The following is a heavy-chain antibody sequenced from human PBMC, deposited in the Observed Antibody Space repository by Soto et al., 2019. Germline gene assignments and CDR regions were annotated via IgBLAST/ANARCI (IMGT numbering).Heavy chain of an antibody. CDR3: AGYCSGGRCSGAFDI. CDR1: GGSISSYY. CDR2: IYYSGNT. J-gene: IGHJ3*02. D-gene: IGHD2-15*01. V-gene: IGHV4-59*01. Sequence: QVQLQESGPGLVKPSETLSLTCTDSGGSISSYYWSWIRQPPGKGLEWSGYIYYSGNTNYNTSLMSHVTISVDTSKNQFSLKLSSVTASDTAVDYCAGYCSGGRCSGAFDIWGQGTMVTVSS.